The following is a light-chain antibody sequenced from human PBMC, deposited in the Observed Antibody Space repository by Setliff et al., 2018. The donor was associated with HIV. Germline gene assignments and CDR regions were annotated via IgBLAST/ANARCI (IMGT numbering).Light chain of an antibody. CDR3: SSYTSSRTLG. CDR2: EVS. V-gene: IGLV2-14*01. Sequence: QSALTQPASVSGSPGQSITISCTGTSSDVGGYNYVSWYQQHPGKAPKLMIYEVSNRPSGVSNRFSGPKSGNTASLTISGLQAEDEADYYCSSYTSSRTLGFGGGTKVTVL. CDR1: SSDVGGYNY. J-gene: IGLJ2*01.